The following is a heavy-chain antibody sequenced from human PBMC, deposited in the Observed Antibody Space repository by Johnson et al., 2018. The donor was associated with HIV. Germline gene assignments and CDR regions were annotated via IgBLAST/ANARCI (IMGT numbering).Heavy chain of an antibody. Sequence: QVQLVESGGGVVQPGRSLRLSCAASGFTFSSYGIHWVRQAPGKGLEWVAVISFDGRNKFYADSVKGRFTISRDNSKNTLYLQMNSLRAEDTAVYYCVRDRSTYSGSYYGWDAVALWGQGTMVTVSS. V-gene: IGHV3-30*19. CDR1: GFTFSSYG. D-gene: IGHD1-26*01. CDR3: VRDRSTYSGSYYGWDAVAL. J-gene: IGHJ3*01. CDR2: ISFDGRNK.